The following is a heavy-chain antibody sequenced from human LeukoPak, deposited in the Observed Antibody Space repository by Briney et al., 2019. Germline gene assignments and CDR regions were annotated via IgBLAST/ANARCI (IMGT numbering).Heavy chain of an antibody. J-gene: IGHJ1*01. Sequence: GGSLRLSCAASGFTFSSYAMTWVRQAPGKGLEWVPGMSGSGDSTYYADSVKGRFTISRDNSKNTLYLQMNSLRAEDTAVYYCAKASGSGSLNDFQHWGQGTLVTVSS. CDR3: AKASGSGSLNDFQH. V-gene: IGHV3-23*01. D-gene: IGHD3-10*01. CDR2: MSGSGDST. CDR1: GFTFSSYA.